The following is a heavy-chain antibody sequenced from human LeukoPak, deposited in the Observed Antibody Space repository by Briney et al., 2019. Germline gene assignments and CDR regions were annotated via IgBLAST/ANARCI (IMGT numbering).Heavy chain of an antibody. CDR2: INPSGGST. Sequence: ASVKVSCKASGYTFTSYYMHWVRQVPGQGLEWMGIINPSGGSTSYAQKFQGRVTMTRDTSTSTVYMELSSLRSEDTAVYYCARDHRGRAYCGGDCYSLAFDIWGQGTMVTVSS. CDR3: ARDHRGRAYCGGDCYSLAFDI. D-gene: IGHD2-21*02. CDR1: GYTFTSYY. V-gene: IGHV1-46*01. J-gene: IGHJ3*02.